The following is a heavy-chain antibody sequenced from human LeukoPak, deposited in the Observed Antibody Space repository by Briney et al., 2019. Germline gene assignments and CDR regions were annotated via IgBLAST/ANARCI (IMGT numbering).Heavy chain of an antibody. CDR1: GILFSNTA. CDR3: GKDGGQYSSGPEFDP. CDR2: ISGGGERA. Sequence: PGGSLRLSCAASGILFSNTAMNWARQSPGRGLEWVSAISGGGERAFYADSVKGRFTISRDNSKNIPYLQMNSLTADDTAIYYCGKDGGQYSSGPEFDPRGQGALVTVSS. J-gene: IGHJ5*02. V-gene: IGHV3-23*01. D-gene: IGHD6-19*01.